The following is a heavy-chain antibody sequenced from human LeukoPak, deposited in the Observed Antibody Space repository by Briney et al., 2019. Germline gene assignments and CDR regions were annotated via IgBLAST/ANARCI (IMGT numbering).Heavy chain of an antibody. V-gene: IGHV3-33*08. D-gene: IGHD3-22*01. CDR1: GFTFSSYD. CDR2: IWYDGSNK. Sequence: GGSLRLSCAASGFTFSSYDMHWVRQAPGKGLEWVAVIWYDGSNKYYADSVEGRFTMPRDNSKNMLYLQMNSLRAEDTAVYYCAAVSPYDSSGFDIWGQGTMVTVSS. CDR3: AAVSPYDSSGFDI. J-gene: IGHJ3*02.